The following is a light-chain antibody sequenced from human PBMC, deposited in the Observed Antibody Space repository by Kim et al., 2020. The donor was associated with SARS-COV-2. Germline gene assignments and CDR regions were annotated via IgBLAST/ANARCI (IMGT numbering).Light chain of an antibody. Sequence: RVTIACSGRRSNIGSNTVNWYQKLPGTAHKLLIYSNNQRPSGVPDRFSGSKSGTSASLAISGLQSEDEADYYCAAWDDSLNGPGYVFGTGTKVTVL. CDR3: AAWDDSLNGPGYV. CDR1: RSNIGSNT. J-gene: IGLJ1*01. CDR2: SNN. V-gene: IGLV1-44*01.